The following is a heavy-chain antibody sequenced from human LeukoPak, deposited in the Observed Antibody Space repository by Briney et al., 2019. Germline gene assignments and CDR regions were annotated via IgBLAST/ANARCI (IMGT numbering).Heavy chain of an antibody. CDR1: GFTFTSFA. D-gene: IGHD6-19*01. Sequence: GGSLRLSCAASGFTFTSFAMSWVRQAPGKGLEWVSAIGGGGTYYADSVKGRFSISRDISENTLYLQMNSLRAEDTAVYYCANGTGQWLVQDYWGQGTLVTVSS. J-gene: IGHJ4*02. CDR2: IGGGGT. V-gene: IGHV3-23*01. CDR3: ANGTGQWLVQDY.